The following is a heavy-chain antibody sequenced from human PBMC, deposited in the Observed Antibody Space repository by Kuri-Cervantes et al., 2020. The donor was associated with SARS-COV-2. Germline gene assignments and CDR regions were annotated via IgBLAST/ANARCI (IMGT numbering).Heavy chain of an antibody. CDR3: TRGDTKNYDYWSGYYAAEWFDP. CDR2: ISYDGSYT. Sequence: LSLTCAASGFTCNLYGMHWVRQAPGKGLEWMSFISYDGSYTYYADSVKGRFTISRDNSKNTLYLQMKSLRGEDTAVYYCTRGDTKNYDYWSGYYAAEWFDPWGQGMLVTVSS. D-gene: IGHD3-3*01. J-gene: IGHJ5*02. V-gene: IGHV3-30*03. CDR1: GFTCNLYG.